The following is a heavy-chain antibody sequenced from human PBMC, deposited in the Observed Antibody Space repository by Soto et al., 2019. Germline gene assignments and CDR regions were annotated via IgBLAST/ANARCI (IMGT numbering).Heavy chain of an antibody. J-gene: IGHJ6*02. CDR3: ARDRVGGTGVHYGMDV. CDR2: IYYSGST. V-gene: IGHV4-59*01. CDR1: GGSISRYY. D-gene: IGHD1-26*01. Sequence: QVQLQESGPGLVKPSETLSLTCTVSGGSISRYYWSWIRQSPGKGLEWIGYIYYSGSTNYNPSLKSRVTISVDTSKNQFSLKLSSVTAADTAVYYCARDRVGGTGVHYGMDVWGQGTTVTVSS.